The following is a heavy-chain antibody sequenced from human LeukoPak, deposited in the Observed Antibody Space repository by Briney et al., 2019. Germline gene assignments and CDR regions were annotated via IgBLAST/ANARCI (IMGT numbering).Heavy chain of an antibody. D-gene: IGHD5-12*01. CDR2: INPNSGGT. CDR1: GYXFTGYY. CDR3: AYPGARGYSAVY. Sequence: ASVKVSCKASGYXFTGYYIHWVRQAPGQGHEWLGWINPNSGGTNYAQKFQGRVTMTRDTSISTAYMELSRLRSDDMAVYYCAYPGARGYSAVYWGQGTLVTVSS. V-gene: IGHV1-2*02. J-gene: IGHJ4*02.